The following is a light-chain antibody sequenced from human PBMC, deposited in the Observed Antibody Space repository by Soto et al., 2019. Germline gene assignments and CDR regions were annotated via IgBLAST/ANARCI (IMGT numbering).Light chain of an antibody. CDR2: GAS. CDR3: QQYNNWPWT. J-gene: IGKJ1*01. V-gene: IGKV3-15*01. CDR1: QSVSSN. Sequence: EIVMTQSPATLSVSPGERATLSCRASQSVSSNLAWYQQKPGQAPRLLIYGASTRATGIPARFSGSGSGTEFTRTISILQSEDYAVYNFQQYNNWPWTFGQGTKVEIK.